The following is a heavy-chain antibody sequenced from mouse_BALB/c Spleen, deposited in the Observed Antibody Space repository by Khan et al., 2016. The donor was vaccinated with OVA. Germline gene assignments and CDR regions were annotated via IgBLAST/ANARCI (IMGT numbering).Heavy chain of an antibody. CDR1: GYTFTSYW. V-gene: IGHV1-7*01. J-gene: IGHJ3*01. Sequence: VQLQESGAELAKPGASVKMSCKASGYTFTSYWMHWVKQRPGQGLEWIGYINPSTGYTEYNQKFTDKATLTADKSSSTAYMQLSSLTSEDSAVYYGANHGSSSAWLTYWGQGTLVTVSA. CDR3: ANHGSSSAWLTY. D-gene: IGHD1-1*01. CDR2: INPSTGYT.